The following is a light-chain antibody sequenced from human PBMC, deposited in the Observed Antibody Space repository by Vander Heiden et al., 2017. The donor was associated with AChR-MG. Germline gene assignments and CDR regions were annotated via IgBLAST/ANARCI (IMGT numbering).Light chain of an antibody. Sequence: QSALTQPASVSGSPGQSITISCTGTSSDVGGYNYVSLYQQHPGKAPKLMIYDVSNRPSGVSNRFSGSKSGNTASLTISGLQAEDEADYYCNSYTSSSTWVFGGGTKLTVL. CDR2: DVS. CDR3: NSYTSSSTWV. V-gene: IGLV2-14*03. CDR1: SSDVGGYNY. J-gene: IGLJ3*02.